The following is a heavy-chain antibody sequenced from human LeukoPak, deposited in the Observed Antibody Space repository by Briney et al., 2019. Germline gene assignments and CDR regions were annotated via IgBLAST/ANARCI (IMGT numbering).Heavy chain of an antibody. CDR3: AREDYGGNSEYFQH. J-gene: IGHJ1*01. D-gene: IGHD4-23*01. CDR2: INHSGST. Sequence: PSETLSLTCTVSGGSISSYYWSWIRQPPGKGREWIGEINHSGSTNYNPSLKSRVTISVDTSKNQFSLKLSSVTAADTAVYYYAREDYGGNSEYFQHWGQGTLVTVSS. CDR1: GGSISSYY. V-gene: IGHV4-34*01.